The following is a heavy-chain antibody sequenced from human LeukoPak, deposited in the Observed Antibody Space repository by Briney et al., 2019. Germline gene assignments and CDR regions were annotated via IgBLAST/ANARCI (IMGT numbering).Heavy chain of an antibody. D-gene: IGHD4-11*01. Sequence: PSETLSLTCAVYGGSFSGYYWSWIRQPPGKGLEWIGEINHSGSTNYNPSLKSRVTISVDASKNQFSLKLSSVTAADTAVYYCARDDDYSNLIDYWGQGTLVTASS. CDR1: GGSFSGYY. CDR3: ARDDDYSNLIDY. CDR2: INHSGST. V-gene: IGHV4-34*01. J-gene: IGHJ4*02.